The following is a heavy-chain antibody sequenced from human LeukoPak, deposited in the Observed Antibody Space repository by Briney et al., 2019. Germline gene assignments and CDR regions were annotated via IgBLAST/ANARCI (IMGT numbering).Heavy chain of an antibody. D-gene: IGHD6-19*01. J-gene: IGHJ4*02. CDR1: GYTFTGYY. CDR2: INPNRGGT. CDR3: ASGLAVAGFGLFDY. Sequence: GASVKVSCKASGYTFTGYYMHWVRQAPGQGLEWMGRINPNRGGTNYAQKFQGRVTMTRDTSISTAYMELSRLRSDDTAVYYCASGLAVAGFGLFDYWGQGTLVTVSS. V-gene: IGHV1-2*06.